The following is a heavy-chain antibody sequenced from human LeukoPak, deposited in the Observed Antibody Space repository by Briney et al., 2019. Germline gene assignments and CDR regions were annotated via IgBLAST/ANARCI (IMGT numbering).Heavy chain of an antibody. CDR2: IKRKIDGETT. CDR1: GFTFRDCW. D-gene: IGHD3-9*01. J-gene: IGHJ4*02. CDR3: VAGLGSSELDY. V-gene: IGHV3-15*01. Sequence: GGSLRLFCATCGFTFRDCWMSWVRQARGKGREWGGGIKRKIDGETTDYGAPVKGRFTISRDDSKNTLSLQMNSLQTEDTAVYYCVAGLGSSELDYWGQGTLVTVSS.